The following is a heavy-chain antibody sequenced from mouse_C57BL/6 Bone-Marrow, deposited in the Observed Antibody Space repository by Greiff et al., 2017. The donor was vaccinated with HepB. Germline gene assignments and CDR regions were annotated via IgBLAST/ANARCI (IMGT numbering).Heavy chain of an antibody. J-gene: IGHJ2*01. D-gene: IGHD3-2*02. CDR1: GFTFSDYG. CDR3: ARRQLRRRGYYFDY. Sequence: EVQVVESGGGLVKPGGSLKLSCAASGFTFSDYGMHWVRQAPEKGLEWVAYISSGSSTIYYADTVKGRFTISRDNAKNTLFLQMTSLRSEDTAMYYCARRQLRRRGYYFDYWGQGTTLTVSS. V-gene: IGHV5-17*01. CDR2: ISSGSSTI.